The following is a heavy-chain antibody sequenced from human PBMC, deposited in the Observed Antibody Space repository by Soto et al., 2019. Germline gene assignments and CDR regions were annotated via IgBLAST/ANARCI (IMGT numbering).Heavy chain of an antibody. V-gene: IGHV1-2*04. Sequence: ASVKVSCKASGYTFTGYYMHWVRQAPGQGLEWMGWINPNSGGTNYAQKFQGWVTMTRDTSISTAYMELSRLRSDDTAVYYCARGRTIFGVVINWFDPWGQGTLVTVSS. D-gene: IGHD3-3*01. J-gene: IGHJ5*02. CDR3: ARGRTIFGVVINWFDP. CDR1: GYTFTGYY. CDR2: INPNSGGT.